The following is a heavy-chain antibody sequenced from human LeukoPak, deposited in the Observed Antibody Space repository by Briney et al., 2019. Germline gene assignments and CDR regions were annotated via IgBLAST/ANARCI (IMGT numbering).Heavy chain of an antibody. CDR1: GFTFSTYA. CDR3: AKGTSWFGED. CDR2: VTSDGRWT. Sequence: PGGSLRLSCAASGFTFSTYAMTWVRQAPGKGLEWVAAVTSDGRWTNYADSVKGRFTVSRDNSKDTLFMQMSSLRAEDTAVYYCAKGTSWFGEDWGLGTLVTVSP. J-gene: IGHJ4*02. D-gene: IGHD3-10*01. V-gene: IGHV3-23*01.